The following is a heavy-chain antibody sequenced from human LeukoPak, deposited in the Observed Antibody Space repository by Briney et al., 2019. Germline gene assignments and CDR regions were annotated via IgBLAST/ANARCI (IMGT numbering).Heavy chain of an antibody. J-gene: IGHJ4*02. CDR3: AREGITMVRGVIITIIDY. Sequence: PSETLSLTCVVYGGSFSGYHWSWIRQPPGKGLEWIGEINHSGSTNYNPSLKSRVTISVDTSKNQFSLKLSSVTAADTAVYYCAREGITMVRGVIITIIDYWGQGTLVTVSS. CDR2: INHSGST. CDR1: GGSFSGYH. V-gene: IGHV4-34*01. D-gene: IGHD3-10*01.